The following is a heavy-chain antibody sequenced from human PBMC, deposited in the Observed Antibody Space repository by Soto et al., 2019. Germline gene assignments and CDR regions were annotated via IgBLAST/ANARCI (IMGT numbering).Heavy chain of an antibody. V-gene: IGHV3-7*01. Sequence: EVQLVESGGGLVQPGGSLRLSCAASGFTFSSYWMSWVRQAPGKGLEWVANIKQDGSEKYYVDSVKGRFTISRDNAKNSLYLQMNSLRAEDTAVYYCAREKRGGLIVVVRYWYFDLWGRGTLVTVSS. CDR1: GFTFSSYW. J-gene: IGHJ2*01. CDR3: AREKRGGLIVVVRYWYFDL. CDR2: IKQDGSEK. D-gene: IGHD2-21*01.